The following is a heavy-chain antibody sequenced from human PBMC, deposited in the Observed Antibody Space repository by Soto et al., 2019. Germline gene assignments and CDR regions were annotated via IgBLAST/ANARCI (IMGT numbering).Heavy chain of an antibody. CDR2: ISSSGETV. CDR3: AREGFYAMDV. J-gene: IGHJ6*02. Sequence: LRLSCEVSGFTFSSYEMYWVRQAPGKGLEWVAYISSSGETVYYAGSVQGRFTISRDNAKNSLYLQMSSLGAEDTAVYYCAREGFYAMDVWGQGTTVTV. CDR1: GFTFSSYE. D-gene: IGHD2-2*01. V-gene: IGHV3-48*03.